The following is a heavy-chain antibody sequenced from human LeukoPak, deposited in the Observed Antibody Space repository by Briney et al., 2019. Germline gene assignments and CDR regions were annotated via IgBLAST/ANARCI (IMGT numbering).Heavy chain of an antibody. J-gene: IGHJ4*02. CDR2: ISNDGSKK. CDR1: GFTFSSYG. CDR3: AKDRYSYAFEYSDS. D-gene: IGHD5-18*01. Sequence: LSGGSLRLSCAASGFTFSSYGMHWVRQAPGKGLDWVAVISNDGSKKYYADSVKGRFTISRGNSKNTLSLQVSSLRTEDTAVYYCAKDRYSYAFEYSDSWGQGTLVTVSS. V-gene: IGHV3-30*18.